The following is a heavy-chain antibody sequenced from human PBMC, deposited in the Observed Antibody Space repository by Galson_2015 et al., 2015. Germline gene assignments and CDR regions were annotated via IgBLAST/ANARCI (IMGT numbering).Heavy chain of an antibody. Sequence: RFTISRDDSKNTLYLQMNSLKTEDTAVYYCATEYYYDSSGYYHDYWGQGTLVTVSS. D-gene: IGHD3-22*01. J-gene: IGHJ4*02. CDR3: ATEYYYDSSGYYHDY. V-gene: IGHV3-15*01.